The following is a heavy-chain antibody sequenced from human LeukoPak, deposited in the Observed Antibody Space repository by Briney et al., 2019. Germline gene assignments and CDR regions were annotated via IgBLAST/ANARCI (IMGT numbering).Heavy chain of an antibody. Sequence: ASVKVSCKASRGTFSSYAISWVRQAPGQGLEWMGGIIPIFGTANYAQKFQGRVTITADESTSTAYMELSSLRSEDAAVYYCASNLPKHDFWSSRPFDYWGQGTLVTVSS. CDR3: ASNLPKHDFWSSRPFDY. J-gene: IGHJ4*02. V-gene: IGHV1-69*13. CDR2: IIPIFGTA. CDR1: RGTFSSYA. D-gene: IGHD3-3*01.